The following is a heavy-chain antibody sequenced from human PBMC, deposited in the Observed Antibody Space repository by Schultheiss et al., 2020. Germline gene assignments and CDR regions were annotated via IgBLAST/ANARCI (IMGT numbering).Heavy chain of an antibody. CDR3: AKDTVTTSPDY. Sequence: GESLKISCAASGFTFSSYGMHWVRQAPAKGLEWVAVISYDGSNKYYADSVKGRFTISRDNSKNTLYLQMNSLRAEDTAVYYCAKDTVTTSPDYWGQGTLVTVSS. V-gene: IGHV3-30*18. J-gene: IGHJ4*02. CDR2: ISYDGSNK. CDR1: GFTFSSYG. D-gene: IGHD4-17*01.